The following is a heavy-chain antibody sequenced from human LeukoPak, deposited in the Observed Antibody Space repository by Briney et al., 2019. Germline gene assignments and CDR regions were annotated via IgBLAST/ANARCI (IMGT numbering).Heavy chain of an antibody. CDR2: IIGSGDST. Sequence: GGSLRLSCAASGFTFSSYGMSWVRQAPGKGLEWVSAIIGSGDSTYYADSVEGRFTISRDNSKNTLYLQMNSLRAEDTAVYYCAKGSRHACDYWYYFDYWGQGSLVTVSS. CDR1: GFTFSSYG. J-gene: IGHJ4*02. CDR3: AKGSRHACDYWYYFDY. V-gene: IGHV3-23*01. D-gene: IGHD4-17*01.